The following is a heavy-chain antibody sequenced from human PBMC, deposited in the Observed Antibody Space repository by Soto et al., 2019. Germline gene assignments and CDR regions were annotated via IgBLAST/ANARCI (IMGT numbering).Heavy chain of an antibody. CDR1: GFTFSRYA. J-gene: IGHJ2*01. D-gene: IGHD6-19*01. Sequence: EVQLLESGGGLVQPGGSLRLSCAASGFTFSRYAMSWVRQAPGKGLEWVSAISGSGGSTYYADSVKGRFTISRDNSKNTLDLQMNSLRAEDTAVYYCAKDLSSGGTRSPYFDLWGRGTLVTVSS. CDR2: ISGSGGST. CDR3: AKDLSSGGTRSPYFDL. V-gene: IGHV3-23*01.